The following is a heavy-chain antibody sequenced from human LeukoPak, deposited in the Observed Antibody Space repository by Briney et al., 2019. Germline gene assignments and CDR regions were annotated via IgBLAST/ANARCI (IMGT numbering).Heavy chain of an antibody. Sequence: PGGSLRLSCAASRFTFSTYWMHWVRQAPGKGLVWVSRINSDGSSTGYADSVKGRFTISRDNAKNSLYLQMNSLRSEDTAVYYCARGYDILTGYLSAQHWGQGTLVTVSS. D-gene: IGHD3-9*01. CDR3: ARGYDILTGYLSAQH. CDR1: RFTFSTYW. J-gene: IGHJ1*01. CDR2: INSDGSST. V-gene: IGHV3-74*01.